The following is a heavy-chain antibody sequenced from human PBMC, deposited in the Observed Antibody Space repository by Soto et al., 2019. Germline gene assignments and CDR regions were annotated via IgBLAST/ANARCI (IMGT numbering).Heavy chain of an antibody. CDR2: INHSGSA. Sequence: SETLSLTCTVSGGSISSYYWTWIRQTPGKGLQWIGQINHSGSASYNPSLKSRVTISVHTSNSQFSLELSSVTAADTAVYYCARGLITGSHYSGGWYYFDSWGQGTQVTVSS. J-gene: IGHJ4*02. CDR3: ARGLITGSHYSGGWYYFDS. D-gene: IGHD6-19*01. CDR1: GGSISSYY. V-gene: IGHV4-34*01.